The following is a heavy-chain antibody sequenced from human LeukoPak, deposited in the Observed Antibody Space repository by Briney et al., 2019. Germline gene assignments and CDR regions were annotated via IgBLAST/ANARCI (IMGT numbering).Heavy chain of an antibody. CDR3: AREGPETYYFDF. CDR1: GYTFTGYY. D-gene: IGHD5-24*01. V-gene: IGHV1-2*04. J-gene: IGHJ4*02. Sequence: GASVKVSCKASGYTFTGYYMHWMRQAPGQGLEWMGWINPNSGGTNYAQKFQGWVTMTRDTSTSAVHMELSSLRSEDTAVYYCAREGPETYYFDFWGQGTLVTVSS. CDR2: INPNSGGT.